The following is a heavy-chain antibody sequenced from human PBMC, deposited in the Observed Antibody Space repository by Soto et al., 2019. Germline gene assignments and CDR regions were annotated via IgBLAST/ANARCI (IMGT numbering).Heavy chain of an antibody. CDR3: ARRRYCGADCYSKFYYGMDV. CDR1: GSTFSSYT. J-gene: IGHJ6*02. CDR2: IIPILGTT. Sequence: QVQLVQSGAEVRKPGSSVKVSCRASGSTFSSYTVNWVRQAPGQGLEWIGRIIPILGTTDYARRFKGRVTITADRSAKTADMELTSLTSEDTAVYYWARRRYCGADCYSKFYYGMDVWGQGTTVTVSS. V-gene: IGHV1-69*08. D-gene: IGHD2-21*02.